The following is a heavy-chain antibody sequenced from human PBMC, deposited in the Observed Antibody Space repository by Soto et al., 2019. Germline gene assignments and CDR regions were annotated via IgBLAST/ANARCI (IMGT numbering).Heavy chain of an antibody. Sequence: SVKVSCKASGGTFSSYTISWVRQAPGQGLEWMGRIIPILGIANYAQKFQGRVTITADKSTSTAYMELSSLRSEDTAVYYCARDDIVVVVAARYGMDVWGQGTTVTVSS. V-gene: IGHV1-69*04. J-gene: IGHJ6*02. CDR3: ARDDIVVVVAARYGMDV. D-gene: IGHD2-15*01. CDR1: GGTFSSYT. CDR2: IIPILGIA.